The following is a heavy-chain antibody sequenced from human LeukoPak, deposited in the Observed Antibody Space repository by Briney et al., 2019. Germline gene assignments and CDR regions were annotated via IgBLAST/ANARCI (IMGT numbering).Heavy chain of an antibody. Sequence: SETLSLTCTVSGGSISSYYWSWIRQPPGKGLEWIGYIYYSGSTNYNPSLKSRVTISVDTSKNQFSLKLSSVTAADTAVYYCARVGDYTGGYYYYMDVWGKGTTVTVSS. V-gene: IGHV4-59*01. J-gene: IGHJ6*03. CDR2: IYYSGST. CDR1: GGSISSYY. CDR3: ARVGDYTGGYYYYMDV. D-gene: IGHD4-17*01.